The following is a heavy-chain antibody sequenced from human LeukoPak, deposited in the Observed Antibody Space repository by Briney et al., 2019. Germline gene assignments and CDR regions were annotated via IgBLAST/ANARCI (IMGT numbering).Heavy chain of an antibody. V-gene: IGHV7-4-1*02. J-gene: IGHJ6*03. D-gene: IGHD6-13*01. Sequence: ASVKVSCKVSRYSFTGCAMNSVIQAPGQGNEWMGWINTNTGNPTYAQGFTGRFVFSLDTSVSTAYLQISSLKAEDTAVYYCARDPTPLGYYYMDVWGKGTTVTVSS. CDR2: INTNTGNP. CDR3: ARDPTPLGYYYMDV. CDR1: RYSFTGCA.